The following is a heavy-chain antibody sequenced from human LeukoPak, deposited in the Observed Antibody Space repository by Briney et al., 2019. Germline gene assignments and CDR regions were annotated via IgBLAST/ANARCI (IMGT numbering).Heavy chain of an antibody. CDR1: GFTFSNYV. CDR3: AKLLSGYCSRTSCLNWFDP. J-gene: IGHJ5*02. V-gene: IGHV3-23*01. Sequence: GGSLTLSCAASGFTFSNYVMSWVRQAPGKGLEWVSAISGSDDSTWYADSVKGRFTVSRDNSKNTLYLQMNSLRAEDTAVYYCAKLLSGYCSRTSCLNWFDPWGQGTLVTVSS. CDR2: ISGSDDST. D-gene: IGHD2-2*01.